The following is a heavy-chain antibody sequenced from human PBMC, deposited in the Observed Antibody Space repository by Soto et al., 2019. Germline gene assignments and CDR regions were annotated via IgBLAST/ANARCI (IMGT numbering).Heavy chain of an antibody. CDR1: GGSVSSGSYY. V-gene: IGHV4-61*01. D-gene: IGHD2-15*01. CDR3: ASARYDY. CDR2: IYHNGNT. Sequence: PSETLSLTCTVSGGSVSSGSYYWSWIRQPPGKGLEWIGEIYHNGNTNYNPSLKSRVTISVDTSKDQFSLNVASVTAADTAVYYCASARYDYWGQGTLVTVSS. J-gene: IGHJ4*02.